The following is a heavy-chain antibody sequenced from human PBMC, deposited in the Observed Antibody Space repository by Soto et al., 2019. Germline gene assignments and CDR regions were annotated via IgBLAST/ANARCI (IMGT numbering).Heavy chain of an antibody. D-gene: IGHD3-10*01. CDR1: GGSISSSNW. J-gene: IGHJ4*02. CDR2: IYHSGNT. Sequence: QVQLQESGPGLVKPSGTLSLTCAVSGGSISSSNWWSWVRQPPGKGLEWIGEIYHSGNTNYNPSPKSRVTTAADTSMNQFSLKLSSVTAADTAVYYCARRWGEGRVDYWGQGTLVTVSS. V-gene: IGHV4-4*02. CDR3: ARRWGEGRVDY.